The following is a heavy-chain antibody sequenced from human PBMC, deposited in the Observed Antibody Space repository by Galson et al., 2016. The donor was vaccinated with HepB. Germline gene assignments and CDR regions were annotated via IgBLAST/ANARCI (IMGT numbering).Heavy chain of an antibody. CDR1: GFTFSSYW. J-gene: IGHJ4*02. CDR2: ISSDGSVT. V-gene: IGHV3-74*01. D-gene: IGHD3-16*01. CDR3: ARENWVNDY. Sequence: SLRLSCAASGFTFSSYWMHWVRQAPGEGLMWVSQISSDGSVTRYADYVKGRFTISRDNAKNTLYLQMNSTRAEDTAVYYCARENWVNDYLGQGTLVTVSS.